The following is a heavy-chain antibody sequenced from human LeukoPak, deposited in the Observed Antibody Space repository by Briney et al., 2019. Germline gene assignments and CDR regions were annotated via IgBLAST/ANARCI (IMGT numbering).Heavy chain of an antibody. CDR3: ASDTYYDILTGYYGMDV. J-gene: IGHJ6*02. CDR1: GFTVSSNY. CDR2: IYSGGST. D-gene: IGHD3-9*01. Sequence: GGSLRLSCAASGFTVSSNYMSWVRQAPGKGLEWVSVIYSGGSTYYADSVKGRFTISRDNSKNTLYLQMNSLRAEDTAVYYCASDTYYDILTGYYGMDVWGQGTTVTVSS. V-gene: IGHV3-66*01.